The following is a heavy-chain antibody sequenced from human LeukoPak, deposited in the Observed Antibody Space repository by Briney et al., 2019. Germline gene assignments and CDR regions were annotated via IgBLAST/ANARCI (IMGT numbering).Heavy chain of an antibody. Sequence: SETLSLTCAVYGGSFSGYYWSWIRQPPGKGLEWIGEINHSGSTNYNPSLKSRVTISVDTSKNQFSLKLSSVTAADTAVYYCAREAVVPAAPDYWGQGTLVTVSS. J-gene: IGHJ4*02. D-gene: IGHD2-2*01. V-gene: IGHV4-34*01. CDR1: GGSFSGYY. CDR2: INHSGST. CDR3: AREAVVPAAPDY.